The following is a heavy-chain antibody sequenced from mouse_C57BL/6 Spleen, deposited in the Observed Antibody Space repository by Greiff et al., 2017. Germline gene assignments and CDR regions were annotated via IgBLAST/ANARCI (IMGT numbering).Heavy chain of an antibody. J-gene: IGHJ4*01. CDR3: ARYWNAMDY. D-gene: IGHD4-1*01. Sequence: VQLQQPGAELVMPGASVKLSCKASGYTFTSYWMHWVKQRPGQGLEWIGEIDPSDSYTNYNQKFKGKSTLTVDKSSSTAYMQLSSLTSEDSAVYYCARYWNAMDYWGQGTSVTVSS. V-gene: IGHV1-69*01. CDR1: GYTFTSYW. CDR2: IDPSDSYT.